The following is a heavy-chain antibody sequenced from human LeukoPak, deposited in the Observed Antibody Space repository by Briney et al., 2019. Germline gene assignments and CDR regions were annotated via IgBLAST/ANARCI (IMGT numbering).Heavy chain of an antibody. CDR3: AVKGGYNDLDAPFDY. CDR2: VNGDGTTT. Sequence: PGGSLRLSCAASGFTFSSYAMSWVRQAPGKGLEWVSRVNGDGTTTTYADSVKGRFTISRDNAKNTLYLRMNSLRVEDTAVYYCAVKGGYNDLDAPFDYWGPGNLVTVSS. D-gene: IGHD5-12*01. J-gene: IGHJ4*02. V-gene: IGHV3-74*01. CDR1: GFTFSSYA.